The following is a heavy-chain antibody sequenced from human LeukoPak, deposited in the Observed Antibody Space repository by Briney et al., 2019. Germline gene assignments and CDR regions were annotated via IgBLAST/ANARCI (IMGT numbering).Heavy chain of an antibody. Sequence: SETLSLTCSVSDGSISSSSYYWGWIRQPPGKGLEWIGSIYYSGSTYYNPSLKSRVTISVDTSKNQFSLKLSSVTAADTAVYYCARVDVSGGGYPNSYYFDYWGQGTLVAVSS. CDR1: DGSISSSSYY. V-gene: IGHV4-39*07. J-gene: IGHJ4*02. D-gene: IGHD3-10*01. CDR3: ARVDVSGGGYPNSYYFDY. CDR2: IYYSGST.